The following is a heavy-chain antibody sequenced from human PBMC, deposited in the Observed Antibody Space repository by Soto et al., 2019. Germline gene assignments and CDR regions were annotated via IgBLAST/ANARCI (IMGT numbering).Heavy chain of an antibody. CDR2: ISYDGSNK. Sequence: GGSLRLSCAASGFTFSSYGMHWVRQAPGKGLEWVAVISYDGSNKYYADSVKGRFTISRDNSKNTLYLQMNSLRAEDTAVYYCAKDFALGPSMNDYWGQGTPVTVSS. J-gene: IGHJ4*02. CDR3: AKDFALGPSMNDY. V-gene: IGHV3-30*18. D-gene: IGHD2-2*01. CDR1: GFTFSSYG.